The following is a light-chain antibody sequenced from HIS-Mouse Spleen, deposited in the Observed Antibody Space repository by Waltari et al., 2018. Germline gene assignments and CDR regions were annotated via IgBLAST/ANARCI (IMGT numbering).Light chain of an antibody. J-gene: IGLJ3*02. V-gene: IGLV3-25*03. CDR2: KDS. CDR1: ALPKQY. CDR3: QSADSSGTGWV. Sequence: SYELTQPPSVSVSPGRTARITCSGDALPKQYAYWYQQKPGQAPVLVIYKDSERPSGIPERFSGSSSGTTVTLTISGVQAEDEADYYCQSADSSGTGWVFGGGTKLTVL.